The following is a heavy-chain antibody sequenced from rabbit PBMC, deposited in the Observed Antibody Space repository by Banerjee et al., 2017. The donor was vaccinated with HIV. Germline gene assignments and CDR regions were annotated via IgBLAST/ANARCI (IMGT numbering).Heavy chain of an antibody. CDR3: ARGGNNLWNPFDP. Sequence: QSLEESGGDLVKPGASLTLTCTASGSSFSGYWMCWVRQAPGKGLEWIACIGDSGRTYYASWVNGRFTISKTSSTTVTLQMTSLTGADTATYFCARGGNNLWNPFDPWGPGTLVTVS. D-gene: IGHD6-1*01. V-gene: IGHV1S40*01. CDR1: GSSFSGYW. J-gene: IGHJ2*01. CDR2: IGDSGRT.